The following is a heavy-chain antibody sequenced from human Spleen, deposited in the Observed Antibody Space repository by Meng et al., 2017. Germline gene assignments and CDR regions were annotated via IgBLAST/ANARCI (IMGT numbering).Heavy chain of an antibody. V-gene: IGHV3-15*01. CDR2: ITSRPDGETR. D-gene: IGHD2-21*02. CDR1: GFIFTNAY. J-gene: IGHJ4*02. CDR3: TGHTAY. Sequence: GESLKISCEGSGFIFTNAYMTWVRQLPGKRLEWLGHITSRPDGETREYAVPVKGRFTISRDDSKNTVYLQMNSLKIEDTAVYYCTGHTAYWGQGALVTVSS.